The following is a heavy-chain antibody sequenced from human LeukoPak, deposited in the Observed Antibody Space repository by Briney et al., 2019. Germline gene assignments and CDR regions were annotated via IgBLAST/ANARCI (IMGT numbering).Heavy chain of an antibody. V-gene: IGHV4-59*01. CDR1: GGSISGYY. CDR3: ARGCSAGTPHNWFDP. D-gene: IGHD6-13*01. J-gene: IGHJ5*02. Sequence: PSETLSLTCTVSGGSISGYYWSWIRQPPGKGLEWIGYIYYSGSTNYNPSLKSRVTISIDTSKNQFSLKLSSVTAADTAVYYCARGCSAGTPHNWFDPWGQGTLVTVSS. CDR2: IYYSGST.